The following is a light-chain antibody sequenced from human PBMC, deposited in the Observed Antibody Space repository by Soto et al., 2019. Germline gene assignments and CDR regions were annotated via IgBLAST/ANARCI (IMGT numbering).Light chain of an antibody. V-gene: IGKV3-11*01. Sequence: EILLTRSPATLSESPEERATLSCKASQSVSSNLAWYQQKPGQAPRLLIYDEYNRATGIPDRFSGSGSGKDFTLTIRSIDNEDFAVYYCEKRSNWPINVGQGTRLEI. J-gene: IGKJ5*01. CDR3: EKRSNWPIN. CDR2: DEY. CDR1: QSVSSN.